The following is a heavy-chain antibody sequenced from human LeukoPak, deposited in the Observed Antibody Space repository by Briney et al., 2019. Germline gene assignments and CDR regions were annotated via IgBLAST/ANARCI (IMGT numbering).Heavy chain of an antibody. CDR3: AREEWGDEYNYVSFDY. V-gene: IGHV3-48*03. Sequence: PGGSLRLSCAASGFTFSDYEMNWVRQAPGKGLEWISYISSGGETIYYADSVKGRFTISRDPAKNSLYLQMNSLRAEDTAVYYCAREEWGDEYNYVSFDYWGQGTLVTVSS. D-gene: IGHD1-1*01. J-gene: IGHJ4*02. CDR1: GFTFSDYE. CDR2: ISSGGETI.